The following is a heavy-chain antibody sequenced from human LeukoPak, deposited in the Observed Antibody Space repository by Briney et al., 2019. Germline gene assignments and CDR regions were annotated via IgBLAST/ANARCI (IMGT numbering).Heavy chain of an antibody. CDR1: GYTFTSCG. CDR2: ISAYNGNT. J-gene: IGHJ5*02. CDR3: ARDPYGSGSPNWFDP. Sequence: ASVKVSCKASGYTFTSCGISWVRQAPGQGLEWMGWISAYNGNTNYAQKLQGRVTMTTDTSTSTAYMELRSLRSDDTAVYYCARDPYGSGSPNWFDPWGQGTLVTVSS. D-gene: IGHD3-10*01. V-gene: IGHV1-18*01.